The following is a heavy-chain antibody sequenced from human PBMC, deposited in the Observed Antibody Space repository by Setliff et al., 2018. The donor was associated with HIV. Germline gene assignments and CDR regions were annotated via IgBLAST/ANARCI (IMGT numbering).Heavy chain of an antibody. D-gene: IGHD6-13*01. V-gene: IGHV4-4*07. CDR1: DSGTYY. Sequence: PSETLSLTCTVSDSGTYYWSWIRQPAGKGLEWIGRIYTTGSTNYNPSLKSRVTMSIDTSKNQFSLKMTSVTAADTAVYYCARDAAFGGSSWYYYGMDVWGQGTTVTVSS. CDR2: IYTTGST. CDR3: ARDAAFGGSSWYYYGMDV. J-gene: IGHJ6*02.